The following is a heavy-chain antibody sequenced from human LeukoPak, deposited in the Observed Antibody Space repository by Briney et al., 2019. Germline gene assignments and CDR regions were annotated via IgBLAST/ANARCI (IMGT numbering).Heavy chain of an antibody. V-gene: IGHV4-59*12. CDR3: ARETYSSSSRHYYYYMDV. D-gene: IGHD6-6*01. CDR1: GGSISSYY. CDR2: IYYSGST. Sequence: SETLSLTCTVSGGSISSYYWSWIRQPPGKGLEWIGYIYYSGSTNYNPSLKSRVTISVDRSKNQFSLKLRSVTAADTAVYYCARETYSSSSRHYYYYMDVWGKGTTVTVSS. J-gene: IGHJ6*03.